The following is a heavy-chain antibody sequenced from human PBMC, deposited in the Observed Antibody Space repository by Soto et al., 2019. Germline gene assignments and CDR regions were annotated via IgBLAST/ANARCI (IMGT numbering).Heavy chain of an antibody. CDR1: GFTFSSYD. CDR3: ARGRYYYDSSGYTTSYYFDC. D-gene: IGHD3-22*01. J-gene: IGHJ4*02. V-gene: IGHV3-13*01. Sequence: GGSLRLSCAASGFTFSSYDMHWVRQAQGKGLEQVSAIGTAGDTYYPGSVKGRFTISRENAKNSLYLQMNSLRAGDTAVYYCARGRYYYDSSGYTTSYYFDCWGQGTLVTVSS. CDR2: IGTAGDT.